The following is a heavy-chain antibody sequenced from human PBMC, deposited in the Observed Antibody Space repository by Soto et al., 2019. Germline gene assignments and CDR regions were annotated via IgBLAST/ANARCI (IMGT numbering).Heavy chain of an antibody. CDR1: GFTFSTYT. J-gene: IGHJ5*01. CDR3: ARDILSGGAYPDS. Sequence: PGGSLRLSCAASGFTFSTYTMNWVRQAPGEGLEWISSISSGSSDIYYAGSVKGRFTISRDNAKNSLFLQMNSLRADDTAVYYVARDILSGGAYPDSWGQGTKVTVSS. V-gene: IGHV3-21*01. D-gene: IGHD3-10*01. CDR2: ISSGSSDI.